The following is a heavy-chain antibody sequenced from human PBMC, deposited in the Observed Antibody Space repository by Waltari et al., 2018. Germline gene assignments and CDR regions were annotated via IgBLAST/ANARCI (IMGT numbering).Heavy chain of an antibody. CDR3: AVRAKEGYCEGGSCHARLDS. D-gene: IGHD2-15*01. CDR1: GFIFAHYW. Sequence: EVRLVESGGDSVQPGGSLRLSCAASGFIFAHYWMHLVRQAPGKGLEWLSRINFDGSRITYADSVKGRFTISRDTPKSTLYLQINSLRVEDTAVYYCAVRAKEGYCEGGSCHARLDSWGQGTLVSVSS. CDR2: INFDGSRI. V-gene: IGHV3-74*01. J-gene: IGHJ4*02.